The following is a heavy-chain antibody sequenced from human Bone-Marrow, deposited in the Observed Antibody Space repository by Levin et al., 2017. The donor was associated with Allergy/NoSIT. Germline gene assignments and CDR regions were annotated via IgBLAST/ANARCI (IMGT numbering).Heavy chain of an antibody. V-gene: IGHV4-39*01. CDR1: GDSISSSDYY. CDR2: IYYSGST. CDR3: ARLGYYYEASGYSIDY. Sequence: SETLSLTCTVSGDSISSSDYYWGWIRQTPGKGLEWIGSIYYSGSTNYKPSLKSRVTITVDTFKNQFSLRLGSVTATATAVYYCARLGYYYEASGYSIDYWGQGTLVTVSA. D-gene: IGHD3-22*01. J-gene: IGHJ4*02.